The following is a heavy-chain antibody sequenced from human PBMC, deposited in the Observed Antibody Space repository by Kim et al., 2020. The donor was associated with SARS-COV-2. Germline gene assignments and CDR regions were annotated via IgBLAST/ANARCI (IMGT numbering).Heavy chain of an antibody. Sequence: GGSLRLSCAASGFTSSPFWMNWVRQAPGKGLDWVSCISIDGRTTYYADYVKGRFTISRDNAKNSVYLQMNSLTGEDTGVYYCAMRDGDTSGRDCWGRGTLVTVSA. CDR3: AMRDGDTSGRDC. V-gene: IGHV3-74*01. J-gene: IGHJ4*02. CDR1: GFTSSPFW. CDR2: ISIDGRTT.